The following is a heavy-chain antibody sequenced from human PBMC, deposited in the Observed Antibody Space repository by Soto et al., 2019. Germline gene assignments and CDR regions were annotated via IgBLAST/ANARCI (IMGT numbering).Heavy chain of an antibody. J-gene: IGHJ6*02. CDR3: AAELGFGKLSVV. CDR2: IIPLFGTT. CDR1: GDTFKNCV. V-gene: IGHV1-69*01. Sequence: QVQVVQSGVEVRRPGSSVKVSCKASGDTFKNCVISWVRQAPGQGLEWMGGIIPLFGTTDFAQRIQGRLTITTDESTTTAYMELSRLISEDTATYYCAAELGFGKLSVVWGQGNTVIVSS. D-gene: IGHD3-10*01.